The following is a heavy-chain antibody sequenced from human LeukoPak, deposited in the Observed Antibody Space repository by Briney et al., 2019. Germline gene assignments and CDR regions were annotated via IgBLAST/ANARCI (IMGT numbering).Heavy chain of an antibody. J-gene: IGHJ4*02. Sequence: SVKVSCKASGFTFTSSAMQWVRQARGQRLEWIGWIVVGSGNTNYAQKFQGRVTMTRDTSTSTVYMELSSLRSEDTAVYYCARDGYSYGAYYFDYWGQGTLVTVSS. CDR2: IVVGSGNT. V-gene: IGHV1-58*02. CDR3: ARDGYSYGAYYFDY. CDR1: GFTFTSSA. D-gene: IGHD5-18*01.